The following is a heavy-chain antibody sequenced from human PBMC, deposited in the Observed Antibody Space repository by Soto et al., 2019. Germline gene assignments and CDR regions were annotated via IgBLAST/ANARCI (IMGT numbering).Heavy chain of an antibody. CDR2: IDPSDSYT. Sequence: PGESLKISCKGSGYSFTSYWISWVRQMPGKGLEWMGRIDPSDSYTNYSPSFQGHVTISADKSIGTAYLQWSSLKASDTAMYYCASLRESRRLESVYGMDGWGQGTTVTV. CDR3: ASLRESRRLESVYGMDG. CDR1: GYSFTSYW. V-gene: IGHV5-10-1*01. D-gene: IGHD1-26*01. J-gene: IGHJ6*02.